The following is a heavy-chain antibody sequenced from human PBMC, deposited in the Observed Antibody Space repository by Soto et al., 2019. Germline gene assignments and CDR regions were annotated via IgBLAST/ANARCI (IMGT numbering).Heavy chain of an antibody. CDR2: MKTDGRN. Sequence: EVQLAESGGGLAQPGGSLRLSCAASGFTLSLFGMTWVRQAPGKGLEWVSSMKTDGRNYCGDSVKGRFTISIDNSENTLFLQMNSLRAEDTAVYYCAKPYGPLAFDYWGRGTLVTVS. D-gene: IGHD3-10*01. V-gene: IGHV3-23*04. J-gene: IGHJ4*02. CDR3: AKPYGPLAFDY. CDR1: GFTLSLFG.